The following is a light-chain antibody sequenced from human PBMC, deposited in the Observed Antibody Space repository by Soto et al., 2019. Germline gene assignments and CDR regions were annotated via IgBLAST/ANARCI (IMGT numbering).Light chain of an antibody. CDR3: SSYSTSYFYF. CDR2: EVN. Sequence: QSALTQPPSASGSPGQSVAISCTGTSSDVGGYNYVSWYQQHPGKAPKLMIYEVNKRPSGVPDRFSGSKSGNTASLTVSGLQAEDEADYYCSSYSTSYFYFFGSGTKLTVL. J-gene: IGLJ1*01. V-gene: IGLV2-8*01. CDR1: SSDVGGYNY.